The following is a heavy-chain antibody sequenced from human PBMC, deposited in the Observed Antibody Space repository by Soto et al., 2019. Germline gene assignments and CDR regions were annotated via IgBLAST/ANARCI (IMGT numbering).Heavy chain of an antibody. D-gene: IGHD3-9*01. J-gene: IGHJ6*02. CDR3: ARGSYDILTGYPYYYGMDV. V-gene: IGHV4-30-4*01. CDR2: IYYSGRS. CDR1: GDSISSGDNY. Sequence: NPSETLSLTCTVSGDSISSGDNYWSWIRQPPGKGLEWIGYIYYSGRSYYKPSLKSRVTMSVDTSKNQFSLTLTSVTAADTAVYYCARGSYDILTGYPYYYGMDVWGQGTTVTVSS.